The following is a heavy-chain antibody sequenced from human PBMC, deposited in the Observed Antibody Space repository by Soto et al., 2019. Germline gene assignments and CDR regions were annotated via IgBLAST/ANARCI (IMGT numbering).Heavy chain of an antibody. D-gene: IGHD5-12*01. CDR2: MNPDSGNT. Sequence: QVQLVQSGAEVTKPGASVKVSCKASGYTFTSYDINWVRQATGQGLEWMGWMNPDSGNTGYAQKLKGRVTMTRHTSTSTAYMELSSLRSEDTAVYYCARGEGYSGYALDPWGQGTLVTVSS. CDR1: GYTFTSYD. V-gene: IGHV1-8*01. J-gene: IGHJ5*02. CDR3: ARGEGYSGYALDP.